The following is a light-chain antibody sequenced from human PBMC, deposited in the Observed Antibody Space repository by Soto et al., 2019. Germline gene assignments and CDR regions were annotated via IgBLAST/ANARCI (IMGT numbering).Light chain of an antibody. CDR3: QQYTKWPSYT. CDR2: SSS. V-gene: IGKV3-15*01. CDR1: QSVGTN. J-gene: IGKJ2*01. Sequence: EIVMTQSPATLSVSPGERATLSCRASQSVGTNLAWYQQKPGQAPRLLIYSSSTRATNIPARFSGSGSGTEFTLTISSLQSEDCAVYYCQQYTKWPSYTFGQGTKVDIK.